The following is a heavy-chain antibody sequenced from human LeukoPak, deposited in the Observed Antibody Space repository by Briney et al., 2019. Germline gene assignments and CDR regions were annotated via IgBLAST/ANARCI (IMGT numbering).Heavy chain of an antibody. CDR3: ARSAGIYGSGSHMTD. J-gene: IGHJ4*02. CDR2: ISGSGGST. D-gene: IGHD3-10*01. Sequence: GGSLRLSCAASGFTFSSYAMSWVRQAPGKGLEWVSAISGSGGSTYYADSVKGRFTISRDNAKNSLYLQMNSLRAEDTAVYYCARSAGIYGSGSHMTDWGQGTLVTVSS. V-gene: IGHV3-23*01. CDR1: GFTFSSYA.